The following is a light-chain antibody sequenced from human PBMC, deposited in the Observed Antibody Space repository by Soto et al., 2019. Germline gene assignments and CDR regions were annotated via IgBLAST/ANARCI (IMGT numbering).Light chain of an antibody. CDR2: DAS. Sequence: DIQMTQSPSSLSASVGDRVAITCQASQDISNFLNWYQQKPGKAPKLLTYDASDLETGVPSRFSGSGSGTDFTLTISCLQSEDFATYYCQQYYSYPLTFGQGTKLEIK. V-gene: IGKV1-33*01. J-gene: IGKJ2*01. CDR1: QDISNF. CDR3: QQYYSYPLT.